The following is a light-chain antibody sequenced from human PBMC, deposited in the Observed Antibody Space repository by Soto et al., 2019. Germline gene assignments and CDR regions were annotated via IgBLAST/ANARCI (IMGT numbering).Light chain of an antibody. Sequence: IVLTQSPGTLSLSPGERATLSCRASQSVSSSYLAWYQQKPGQAPRLLINGASSRATGIPDRFSGSGSGTDFTLTISRLEPEDFAVYYCQQYGTSPPSTFGQGTRLEIK. CDR3: QQYGTSPPST. J-gene: IGKJ5*01. CDR1: QSVSSSY. V-gene: IGKV3-20*01. CDR2: GAS.